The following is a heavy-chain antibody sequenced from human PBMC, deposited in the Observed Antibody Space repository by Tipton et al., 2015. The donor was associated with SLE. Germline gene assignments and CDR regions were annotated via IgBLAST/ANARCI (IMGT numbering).Heavy chain of an antibody. J-gene: IGHJ5*02. V-gene: IGHV4-39*07. Sequence: TLSLTCTVSGVSVSSRSKYWAWILQPPGKGLEWIGSIYYTGTTTYYNSFLKSRVTMSVDTSKNQVSLRLTSVIAADTAVYYCARLHGYSYGLNWFDPWGQGTLISVSS. D-gene: IGHD5-18*01. CDR3: ARLHGYSYGLNWFDP. CDR1: GVSVSSRSKY. CDR2: IYYTGTTT.